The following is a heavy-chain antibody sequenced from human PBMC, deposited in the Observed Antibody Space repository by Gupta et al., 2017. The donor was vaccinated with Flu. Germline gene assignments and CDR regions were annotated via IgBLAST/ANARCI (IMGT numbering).Heavy chain of an antibody. D-gene: IGHD5-12*01. CDR3: LRGNTGYGNFDC. Sequence: EVQLVESGGGLVQPGGSLRLSCAASGFTISNYWMHWVRQAPGKGLVWVSRISSDGSETYYADSVKGRFTVSRDNAKNTLYLQMNSLRAEDTAVYYCLRGNTGYGNFDCWGQGTLVTVSS. V-gene: IGHV3-74*01. CDR2: ISSDGSET. J-gene: IGHJ4*02. CDR1: GFTISNYW.